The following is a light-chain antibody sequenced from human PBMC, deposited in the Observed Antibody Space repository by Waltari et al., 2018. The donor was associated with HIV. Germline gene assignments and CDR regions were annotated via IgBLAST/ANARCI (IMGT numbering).Light chain of an antibody. J-gene: IGLJ2*01. CDR1: SSDVGGYNY. Sequence: QSALTQPRSVSGSPGQSVTISCTGTSSDVGGYNYVSWYQQHPGKAPKLMIYDVSKRPSGVPDRFSGSKSGNTASLTISGLQAEDEADYYCCSYAARWLFGGGTKLTVL. CDR2: DVS. V-gene: IGLV2-11*01. CDR3: CSYAARWL.